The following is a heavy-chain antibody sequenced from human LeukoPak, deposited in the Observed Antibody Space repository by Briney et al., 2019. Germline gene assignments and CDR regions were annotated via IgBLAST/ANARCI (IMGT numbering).Heavy chain of an antibody. D-gene: IGHD4-17*01. V-gene: IGHV3-48*03. CDR2: ISSSGSTI. CDR3: ARDTLLYADSPDAFDM. CDR1: GFTFSSYE. Sequence: QSGGSLRLSCAASGFTFSSYEMNWVRQAPGKGLEWVSYISSSGSTIYYADSVKGRFTISRDNAKKSLYLQMNSLRDEDTAVYYCARDTLLYADSPDAFDMWGQGTMVTVSS. J-gene: IGHJ3*02.